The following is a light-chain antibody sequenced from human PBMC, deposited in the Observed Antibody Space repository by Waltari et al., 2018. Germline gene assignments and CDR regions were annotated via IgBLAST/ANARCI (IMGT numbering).Light chain of an antibody. CDR2: GTS. Sequence: EIVLSQSPGTPSLSPGDRATFSCRASQSVTSTSLSWYQQKLGQAPRLLIYGTSSRATGTPDRFSGSGSGTDFTLTISRLEPEDVAVYYCQQYDGEVVTFGGGTKVEI. J-gene: IGKJ4*01. V-gene: IGKV3-20*01. CDR3: QQYDGEVVT. CDR1: QSVTSTS.